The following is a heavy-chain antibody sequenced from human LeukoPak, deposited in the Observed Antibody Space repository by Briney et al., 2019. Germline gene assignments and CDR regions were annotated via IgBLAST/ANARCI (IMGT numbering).Heavy chain of an antibody. CDR2: INHSGST. J-gene: IGHJ5*02. CDR3: ARHPWGNQQLVGSWFDP. D-gene: IGHD6-13*01. V-gene: IGHV4-34*01. CDR1: GGSFSGYY. Sequence: SETLSLTCAVYGGSFSGYYWSWIRQPPGKGLEWIGEINHSGSTNYNPSLKSRVTISVDTSKNQFSLKLSSVTAADTAVYYCARHPWGNQQLVGSWFDPWGQGTLVTVSS.